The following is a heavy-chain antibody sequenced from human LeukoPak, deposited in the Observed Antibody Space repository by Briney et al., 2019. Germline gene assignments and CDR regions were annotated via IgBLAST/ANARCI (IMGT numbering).Heavy chain of an antibody. V-gene: IGHV4-61*01. J-gene: IGHJ6*03. CDR3: ARRSSDGYYYYYMDV. D-gene: IGHD3-10*01. CDR2: IHYSGSA. Sequence: SETLSLTCSVSGGSVRSGSYYWSWIRQPPGKGLEWIGDIHYSGSANYDPSLKSRVTISVDTSKNQFSLKVSSVTAADTAVYYCARRSSDGYYYYYMDVWGKGTTVTVSS. CDR1: GGSVRSGSYY.